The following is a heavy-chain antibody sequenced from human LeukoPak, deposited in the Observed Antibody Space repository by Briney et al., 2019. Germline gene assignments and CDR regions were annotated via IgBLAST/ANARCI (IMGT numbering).Heavy chain of an antibody. V-gene: IGHV3-7*01. CDR1: GVTFSTYW. Sequence: GGSLRLSCVASGVTFSTYWMTWVRQAPGKGLEWVANIKEDSSETYYADSVKGRFTISRDNAENLAYLLMNSLKVEDTAVYYCAKDSANIVVVTAIMGYFDYWGQGTLVTVSS. J-gene: IGHJ4*02. D-gene: IGHD2-21*02. CDR3: AKDSANIVVVTAIMGYFDY. CDR2: IKEDSSET.